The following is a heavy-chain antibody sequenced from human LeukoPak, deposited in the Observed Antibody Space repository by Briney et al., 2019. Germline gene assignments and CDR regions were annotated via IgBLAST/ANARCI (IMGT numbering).Heavy chain of an antibody. Sequence: GRSLRLSRAASGFIFSNYGMHWVRQAPGKGLEWVAIISHDGTNKKYVDSVKGRFTISRDNSRNTLYLQVNSLRAEDTAVYYCVRDGGELEADGFDIWGKGTMVTVSS. V-gene: IGHV3-33*01. CDR3: VRDGGELEADGFDI. CDR2: ISHDGTNK. J-gene: IGHJ3*02. D-gene: IGHD2-21*01. CDR1: GFIFSNYG.